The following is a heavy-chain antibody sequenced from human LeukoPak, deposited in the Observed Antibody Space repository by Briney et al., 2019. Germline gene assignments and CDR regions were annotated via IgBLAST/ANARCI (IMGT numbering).Heavy chain of an antibody. Sequence: GGSLRLSCAASGFTFSSYSMNWVRQAPGKGLEWVSSISSSSSYIYYADSVKGRFTISRDNAKNSLYLQMNSLRAEDTAVYYCAKDLKQWLVSPYCFDYWGQGALVTVSS. CDR1: GFTFSSYS. CDR2: ISSSSSYI. CDR3: AKDLKQWLVSPYCFDY. J-gene: IGHJ4*02. V-gene: IGHV3-21*01. D-gene: IGHD6-19*01.